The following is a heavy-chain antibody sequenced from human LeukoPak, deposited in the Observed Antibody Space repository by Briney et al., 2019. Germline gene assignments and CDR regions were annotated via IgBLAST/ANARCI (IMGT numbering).Heavy chain of an antibody. V-gene: IGHV4-59*01. CDR1: NASINSYY. J-gene: IGHJ6*03. Sequence: PSQTLSLTCTVSNASINSYYWSWIRQPPGKGLEWIGYTYYRGSTNYNPFLKSRVIISLDTSKNQVSLRLTSVTAADTAVYYCARVGYDILNGYKRNDYFLDVWGKGTTVTVSS. D-gene: IGHD3-9*01. CDR3: ARVGYDILNGYKRNDYFLDV. CDR2: TYYRGST.